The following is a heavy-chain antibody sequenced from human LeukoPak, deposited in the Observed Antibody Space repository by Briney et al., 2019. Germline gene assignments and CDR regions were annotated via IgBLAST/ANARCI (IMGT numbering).Heavy chain of an antibody. CDR3: AREYSHFDY. V-gene: IGHV4-38-2*02. D-gene: IGHD5-12*01. CDR1: GYSISDGYY. Sequence: PETLSLTCTVSGYSISDGYYWGWIRQPPGKGLEFIGSVYHGGNTYYKASLKSRVTISLDTSKNQFSLRLNTVTAADTAVYYCAREYSHFDYWGQGTLVTVSS. J-gene: IGHJ4*02. CDR2: VYHGGNT.